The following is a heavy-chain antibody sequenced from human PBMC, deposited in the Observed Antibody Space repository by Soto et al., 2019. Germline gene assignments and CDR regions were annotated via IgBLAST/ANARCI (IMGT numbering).Heavy chain of an antibody. CDR2: INPGGGGT. J-gene: IGHJ4*02. D-gene: IGHD6-19*01. Sequence: QVQLVQSGAEVKKPGASVKVSCKASGYTFTSYYMHWVRQAPGQGLEWMGLINPGGGGTSYAQKLHGSVTMTRDTSTSTVYMELSSLRSEDTAVYYCARGLAVAYSPALLWGQGTLVTVSS. CDR1: GYTFTSYY. V-gene: IGHV1-46*01. CDR3: ARGLAVAYSPALL.